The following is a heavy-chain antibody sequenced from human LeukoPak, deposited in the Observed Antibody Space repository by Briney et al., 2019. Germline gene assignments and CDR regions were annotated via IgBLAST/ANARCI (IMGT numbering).Heavy chain of an antibody. D-gene: IGHD1-1*01. J-gene: IGHJ4*02. CDR3: AKVDYWSPENYLDS. CDR1: GLPFGSYA. Sequence: GGSLRLSCAASGLPFGSYAMTCVRQAPGKGLESVSVITDGADTYYADSVKGRFTISRDNSQNTVHLQMDNLRADDTAVYYCAKVDYWSPENYLDSWGQGTLVTVSS. CDR2: ITDGADT. V-gene: IGHV3-23*01.